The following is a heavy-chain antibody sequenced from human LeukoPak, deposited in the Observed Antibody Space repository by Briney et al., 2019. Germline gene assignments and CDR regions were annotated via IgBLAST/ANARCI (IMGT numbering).Heavy chain of an antibody. V-gene: IGHV4-39*02. CDR3: ARESVAPYYFDY. Sequence: SETLSLTCTVSGGSISSSSCYWGWIRQPPGKGLEWIGSIYYSGSTYYNPSLKSRVTISVDTSKNQFSLKLSSVTAADTAVYYCARESVAPYYFDYWGQGTLVTVSS. J-gene: IGHJ4*02. CDR1: GGSISSSSCY. CDR2: IYYSGST.